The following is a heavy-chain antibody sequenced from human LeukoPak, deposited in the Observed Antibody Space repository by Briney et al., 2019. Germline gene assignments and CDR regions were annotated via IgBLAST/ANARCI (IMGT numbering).Heavy chain of an antibody. CDR3: AKGRGYSGYDSGYYFDY. D-gene: IGHD5-12*01. CDR1: GFTFSSYA. CDR2: ISGSGGST. Sequence: GGSLRLSCAASGFTFSSYAMSWVRQAPGKGLEWVSAISGSGGSTYYADSVKGRFTISRDNSKNTLYLQMNSLRAEDTAVYYCAKGRGYSGYDSGYYFDYWGQGTLVTVSS. J-gene: IGHJ4*02. V-gene: IGHV3-23*01.